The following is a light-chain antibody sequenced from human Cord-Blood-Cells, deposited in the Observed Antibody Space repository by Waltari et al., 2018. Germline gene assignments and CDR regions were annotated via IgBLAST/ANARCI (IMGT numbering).Light chain of an antibody. V-gene: IGKV3-11*01. J-gene: IGKJ4*01. Sequence: EIVLTQSPATLSLSPGERATLSCRASQSVSSYLAWYQQKPGQAPRLLISYASNRATCIPARFSGSGSGTDFTLTISSLEPEDFAVYYCQQRSNWLTFGGGTKVEIK. CDR3: QQRSNWLT. CDR2: YAS. CDR1: QSVSSY.